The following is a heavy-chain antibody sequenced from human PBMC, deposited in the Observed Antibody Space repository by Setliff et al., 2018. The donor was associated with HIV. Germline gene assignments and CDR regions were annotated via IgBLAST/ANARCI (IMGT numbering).Heavy chain of an antibody. CDR2: IYYRGTT. V-gene: IGHV4-59*12. CDR3: ARLGSGWSHNWFDP. CDR1: GGSISHYY. D-gene: IGHD6-19*01. Sequence: PSETLSLTCTVSGGSISHYYWNWIRQSPGKGLEWIGFIYYRGTTYYKPSLKSRVTISVDKSKNQFSLKLSTVTAADTSVYYCARLGSGWSHNWFDPWGQGTLVTVSS. J-gene: IGHJ5*02.